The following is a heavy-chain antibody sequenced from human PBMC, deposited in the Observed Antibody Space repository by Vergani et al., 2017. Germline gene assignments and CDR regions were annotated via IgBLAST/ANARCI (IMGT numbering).Heavy chain of an antibody. CDR1: GGSISSYY. J-gene: IGHJ5*02. CDR2: IYYSGST. CDR3: ARGEDIVVVPAAHVRFDP. Sequence: QVQLQESGPGLVKPSETLSLTCTVSGGSISSYYWSWIRQHPGKGLEWIGYIYYSGSTYYNPSLKSRVTISVDTSKNQFSLKLSSVTAADTAVYYCARGEDIVVVPAAHVRFDPWGQGTLVTVSS. D-gene: IGHD2-2*01. V-gene: IGHV4-59*06.